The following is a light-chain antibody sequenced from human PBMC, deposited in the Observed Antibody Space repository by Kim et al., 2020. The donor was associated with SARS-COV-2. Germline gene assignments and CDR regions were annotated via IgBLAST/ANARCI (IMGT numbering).Light chain of an antibody. CDR1: TSNVGGFDY. CDR3: CSYAGTYTFV. CDR2: DVT. Sequence: GQSVTISCTGTTSNVGGFDYVSWYQQQSGKAPKLIIYDVTKRPSGVPDRFSASKSGNTASLTISRLQADDEADYYCCSYAGTYTFVFGIGTKVTVL. J-gene: IGLJ1*01. V-gene: IGLV2-11*01.